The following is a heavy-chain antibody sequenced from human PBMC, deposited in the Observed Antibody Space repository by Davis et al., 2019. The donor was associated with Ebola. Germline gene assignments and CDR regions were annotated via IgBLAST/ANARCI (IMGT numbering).Heavy chain of an antibody. CDR2: SSYDGRDE. J-gene: IGHJ6*02. Sequence: GESLKLSCTVSGFTFSDYGIHWVRQAPGKGLEWVAVSSYDGRDEKYADSVKGRFSLSRDNSNKTLYLQMNSLRREDTAVYFCARDAGGTPSPYYYGMDVWGQGTTATVSS. D-gene: IGHD3-16*01. CDR1: GFTFSDYG. V-gene: IGHV3-30*03. CDR3: ARDAGGTPSPYYYGMDV.